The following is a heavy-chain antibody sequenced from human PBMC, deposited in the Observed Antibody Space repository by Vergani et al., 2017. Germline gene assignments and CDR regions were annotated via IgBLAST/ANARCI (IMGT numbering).Heavy chain of an antibody. CDR3: ARSAIRYSGSYLWFDP. CDR1: GDSVSSNSAA. Sequence: SGPTLVKPSQTLSLTCAISGDSVSSNSAAWNWIRQSPSRGLEWLGRTYYRSKWYNDYAVSVKSRITINPDTSKNQFALQLNSVTPEDTAVYYCARSAIRYSGSYLWFDPWGQGTLVTVSS. J-gene: IGHJ5*02. V-gene: IGHV6-1*01. CDR2: TYYRSKWYN. D-gene: IGHD1-26*01.